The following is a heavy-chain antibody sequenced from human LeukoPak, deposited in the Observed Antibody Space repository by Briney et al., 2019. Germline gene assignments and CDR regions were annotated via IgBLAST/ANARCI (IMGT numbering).Heavy chain of an antibody. D-gene: IGHD6-19*01. CDR3: ARFGSGWYGFDY. CDR2: IYHSGST. Sequence: PSETLSLTCAVYGDSICSSNWWSWVRQPPGKGLEWIGEIYHSGSTNYNPSLRSRVTISVDKSKNQFSLKLSSVTAADTAVYYCARFGSGWYGFDYWGQGTLVSVSS. J-gene: IGHJ4*02. CDR1: GDSICSSNW. V-gene: IGHV4-4*02.